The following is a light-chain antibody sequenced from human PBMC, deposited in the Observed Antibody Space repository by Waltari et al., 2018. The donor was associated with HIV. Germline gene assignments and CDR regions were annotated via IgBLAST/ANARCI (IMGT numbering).Light chain of an antibody. J-gene: IGLJ2*01. V-gene: IGLV7-46*01. Sequence: QAVVTQEPSLTVSPGGTVTLTCGSTTGPVTSGHSPYWFQQRPGQAPRTLIHDTSNKHSWTPARFSGSLLVGKAALTLSGAQPEDEAEYYCLLSYGGPRVFGGGTKLTVL. CDR1: TGPVTSGHS. CDR2: DTS. CDR3: LLSYGGPRV.